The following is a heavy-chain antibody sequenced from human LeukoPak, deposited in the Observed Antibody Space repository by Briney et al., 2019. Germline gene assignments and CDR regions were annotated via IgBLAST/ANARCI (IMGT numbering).Heavy chain of an antibody. J-gene: IGHJ3*02. Sequence: ASVKVSCKASGYTFTGYFMHWVRQAPGQGLEWMGWFKPSNGDTNYAQKFQGWVTMTRDTSISTAYMELSRLRSDDTAVYYCARGVLPAAMRGVGDAFDIWGQGTMVTVSS. V-gene: IGHV1-2*04. CDR3: ARGVLPAAMRGVGDAFDI. CDR2: FKPSNGDT. D-gene: IGHD2-2*01. CDR1: GYTFTGYF.